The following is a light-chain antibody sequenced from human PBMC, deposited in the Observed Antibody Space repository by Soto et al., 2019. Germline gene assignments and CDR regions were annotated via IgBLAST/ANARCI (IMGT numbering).Light chain of an antibody. V-gene: IGKV3-11*01. CDR1: QSVNIY. Sequence: IGVYKSGANVSLEQRESSSLSRRARQSVNIYLAWYQQKPGQAPRLLIYDASNRATGIPARFSGSGSGTDFTLAISILEPEDIAVYYSKHRAHWRGTCAGGTKVDIK. CDR3: KHRAHWRGT. CDR2: DAS. J-gene: IGKJ4*01.